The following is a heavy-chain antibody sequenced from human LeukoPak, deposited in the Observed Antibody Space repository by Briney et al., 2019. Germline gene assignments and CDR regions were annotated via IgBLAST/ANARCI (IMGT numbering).Heavy chain of an antibody. D-gene: IGHD4-17*01. J-gene: IGHJ4*02. Sequence: PGGSLRLSCAASGFSFISYGMHWVRQAPGKGREWVGVISDDGRRKDYADSVKGRFTISRDNSKDTLYLQMNNLRAEDTAVYYCAKRPSDYGDCVSYFDYWGQGTLVTVSS. CDR1: GFSFISYG. V-gene: IGHV3-30*18. CDR2: ISDDGRRK. CDR3: AKRPSDYGDCVSYFDY.